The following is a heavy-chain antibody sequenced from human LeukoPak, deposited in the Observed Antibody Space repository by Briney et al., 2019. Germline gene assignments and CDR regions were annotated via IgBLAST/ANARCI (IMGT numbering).Heavy chain of an antibody. J-gene: IGHJ4*02. CDR2: IIPIFGTA. D-gene: IGHD2-2*01. CDR1: GYTFSSYA. CDR3: ARAGVHCSSTSCYSY. V-gene: IGHV1-69*05. Sequence: SVKVSCKASGYTFSSYAISWVRQAPGQGLEWMGGIIPIFGTANYAQKFQGRVTITTDESTSTAYMELSSLRSEDTAVYYCARAGVHCSSTSCYSYWGQGTLVTVSS.